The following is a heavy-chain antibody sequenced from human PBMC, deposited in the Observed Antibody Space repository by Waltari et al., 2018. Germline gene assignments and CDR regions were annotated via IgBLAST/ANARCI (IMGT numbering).Heavy chain of an antibody. D-gene: IGHD7-27*01. CDR1: GGSISSSSYY. CDR3: ARSPDPQLTGDRDAFDI. V-gene: IGHV4-39*01. J-gene: IGHJ3*02. CDR2: IYYSGST. Sequence: QLQLQESGPGLVKPSETLSLTCTVSGGSISSSSYYWGWIRQPPGKGLEWIGSIYYSGSTYYNPSLKSRVTISVDTSKNQFSLKLSSVTAADTAVYYCARSPDPQLTGDRDAFDIWGQGTMVTVSS.